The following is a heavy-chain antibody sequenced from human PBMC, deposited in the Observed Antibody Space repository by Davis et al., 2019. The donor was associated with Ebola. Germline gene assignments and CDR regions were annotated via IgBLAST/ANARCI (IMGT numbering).Heavy chain of an antibody. CDR3: AGTSIVGTTTTASDI. V-gene: IGHV1-18*01. D-gene: IGHD1-26*01. CDR1: GYTFKNYA. CDR2: ISAYNGNT. Sequence: ASVKVSCKASGYTFKNYAISWVRQAPGQGLEWMGWISAYNGNTNYAQILQGRVTMTTDTSTGTAYMELRSLRSDDTAVYFCAGTSIVGTTTTASDIWGQGTKVTVSS. J-gene: IGHJ3*02.